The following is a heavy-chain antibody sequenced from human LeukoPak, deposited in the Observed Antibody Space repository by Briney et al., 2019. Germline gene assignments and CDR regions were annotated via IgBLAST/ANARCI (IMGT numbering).Heavy chain of an antibody. CDR3: ARPRGLWFGELFPPGDAFDI. D-gene: IGHD3-10*01. V-gene: IGHV1-2*02. CDR1: GYTFTSYY. Sequence: ASVKVSCKASGYTFTSYYMHWVRQAPGQGLEWMGWINPNSGGTNYAQKFQGRVTMTRDTSISTAYMELSGLRSDDTAVYYCARPRGLWFGELFPPGDAFDIWGQGTMVTVSS. CDR2: INPNSGGT. J-gene: IGHJ3*02.